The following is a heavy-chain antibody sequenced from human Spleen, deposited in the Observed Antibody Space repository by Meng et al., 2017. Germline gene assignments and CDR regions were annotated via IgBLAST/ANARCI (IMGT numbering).Heavy chain of an antibody. CDR2: IEHIEGP. Sequence: HVQLRESGPGLVRASGSLSLTLAVSGYSISRGHWWSWVRQSPGKALQWIGEIEHIEGPNYNTSLKSRVTISVDTSKNQISLELTSVTAADTAVYYCARNGAYCLEYWGQGSLVTVSS. CDR3: ARNGAYCLEY. J-gene: IGHJ4*02. CDR1: GYSISRGHW. D-gene: IGHD2-21*01. V-gene: IGHV4-4*02.